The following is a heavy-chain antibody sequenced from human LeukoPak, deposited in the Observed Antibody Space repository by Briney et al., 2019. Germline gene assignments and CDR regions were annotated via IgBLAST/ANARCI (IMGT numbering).Heavy chain of an antibody. V-gene: IGHV4-39*01. J-gene: IGHJ3*02. CDR2: IYYSGST. D-gene: IGHD6-19*01. CDR3: ARRGSSGWYASHDAFDI. Sequence: SSETLSLTCTVSGGSISSSSYYWGWIRQPPGKGLEWIGSIYYSGSTYYNPSLKSRVSISVDTSKNQFSLKLSSVTAADTAVYYCARRGSSGWYASHDAFDIWGQGTMVTVSS. CDR1: GGSISSSSYY.